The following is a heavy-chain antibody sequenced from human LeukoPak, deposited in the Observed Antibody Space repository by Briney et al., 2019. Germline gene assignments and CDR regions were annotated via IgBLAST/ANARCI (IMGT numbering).Heavy chain of an antibody. CDR3: ARDPGSYYGSGSRYYYYYYMDV. Sequence: PGGSLRLSCAASGFTFSSYWMSRVRQAPGKGLEWVANIKQDGSEKYYVDSVKGRFAISRDNAKNSLYLQMNSLRAEDTAVYYCARDPGSYYGSGSRYYYYYYMDVWGKGTTVTVSS. D-gene: IGHD3-10*01. J-gene: IGHJ6*03. V-gene: IGHV3-7*01. CDR2: IKQDGSEK. CDR1: GFTFSSYW.